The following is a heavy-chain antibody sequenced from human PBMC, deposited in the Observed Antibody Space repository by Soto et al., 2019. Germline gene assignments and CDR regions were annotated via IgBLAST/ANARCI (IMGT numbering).Heavy chain of an antibody. J-gene: IGHJ5*02. CDR3: ARDPAP. CDR2: IYNSGST. V-gene: IGHV4-31*03. CDR1: GGSISSGGYY. Sequence: QVQLQESGPGLVKASQTLSLTCTVSGGSISSGGYYWSWIRQHPGKGLEWIGYIYNSGSTYYNPSPKRRGTISRDTSKNPFSLKLSSVTAADTAVYYCARDPAPWGQGTLVTVSS.